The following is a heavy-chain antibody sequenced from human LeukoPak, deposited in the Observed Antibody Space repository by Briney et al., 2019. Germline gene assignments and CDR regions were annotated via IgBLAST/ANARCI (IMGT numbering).Heavy chain of an antibody. Sequence: GGSLRLSCAASGFTFSTFAMSWVRQAPGKGLEWVSIINVGGDTYYADSVKGRFTISRDTSKNTVYLQMDNLRAEDTAVYYCARSRTYDYWGQGTLVTVSS. J-gene: IGHJ4*02. CDR3: ARSRTYDY. V-gene: IGHV3-53*01. CDR1: GFTFSTFA. CDR2: INVGGDT.